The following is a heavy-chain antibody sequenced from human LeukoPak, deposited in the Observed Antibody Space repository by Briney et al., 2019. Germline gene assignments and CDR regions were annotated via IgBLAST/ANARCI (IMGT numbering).Heavy chain of an antibody. Sequence: KESGATLVKPTQTLTPTCTFSGFSLSTSGVAVGWIRQPRGKALEWLALIYWDDDKPYSPSLESRLTLTKDTPKNQVVPKMTNMDPVDTATYYCAGGSGRTFDYWGQGTLVTVSS. CDR3: AGGSGRTFDY. CDR2: IYWDDDK. D-gene: IGHD3-10*01. CDR1: GFSLSTSGVA. V-gene: IGHV2-5*02. J-gene: IGHJ4*02.